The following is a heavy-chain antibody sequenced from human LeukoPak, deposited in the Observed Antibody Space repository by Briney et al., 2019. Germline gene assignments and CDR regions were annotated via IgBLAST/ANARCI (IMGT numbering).Heavy chain of an antibody. CDR3: ARQGSGLLDY. Sequence: SETLSLTCTASGGSISSYYWSWIRQPPGKGLEWIGYIYYSGSTNYNPSLKSRVTISVDTSKNQFSLKLSSVTAADTAVYYCARQGSGLLDYWGQRTLVTVSS. V-gene: IGHV4-59*08. CDR2: IYYSGST. J-gene: IGHJ4*02. CDR1: GGSISSYY. D-gene: IGHD5-18*01.